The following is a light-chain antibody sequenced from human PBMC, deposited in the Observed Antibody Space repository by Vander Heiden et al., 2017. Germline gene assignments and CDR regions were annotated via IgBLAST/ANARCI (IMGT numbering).Light chain of an antibody. CDR2: DAS. Sequence: EIVLTQSPATLSLSPGERATLSCRASQSGSRYLAWYQQKPGQAPRLLIHDASSRATGIPARFSGSGSGTDFTLTISSLEPEDFAVYYCQQRSDWPLTFGPGTKVDIK. V-gene: IGKV3-11*01. CDR3: QQRSDWPLT. J-gene: IGKJ3*01. CDR1: QSGSRY.